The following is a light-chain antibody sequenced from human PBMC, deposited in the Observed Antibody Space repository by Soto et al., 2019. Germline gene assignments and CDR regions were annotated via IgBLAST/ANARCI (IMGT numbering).Light chain of an antibody. V-gene: IGKV1-5*01. Sequence: DIQMTQSPSTLSASVGDRVTITCRASQSISSWLAWCQQKPGKAPQILIYDASTLKSGVPSRFSASGSGTEFTLIISSLQPDDFATYYCQQYTSYSWTFGQGTKVDIK. J-gene: IGKJ1*01. CDR2: DAS. CDR3: QQYTSYSWT. CDR1: QSISSW.